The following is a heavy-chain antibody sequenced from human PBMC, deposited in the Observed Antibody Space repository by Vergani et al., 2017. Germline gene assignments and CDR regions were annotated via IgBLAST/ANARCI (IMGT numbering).Heavy chain of an antibody. CDR3: AGDQADYVWGSYRPFDY. V-gene: IGHV3-48*04. Sequence: EVQLVESGGGLVQPGGSLRLSCAASGFTFSSYSMNWVRQAPGKGLEWVSYISSSSSTIYYADSVKGRFTISRDNAKNSRYLQMNSLRAEDTAVYYCAGDQADYVWGSYRPFDYWGQGTLVTVSS. CDR1: GFTFSSYS. CDR2: ISSSSSTI. D-gene: IGHD3-16*02. J-gene: IGHJ4*02.